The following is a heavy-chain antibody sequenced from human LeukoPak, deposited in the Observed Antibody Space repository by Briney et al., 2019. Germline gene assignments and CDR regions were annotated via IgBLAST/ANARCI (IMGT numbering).Heavy chain of an antibody. D-gene: IGHD6-13*01. CDR3: TRDPAYSSSWYMDYYYYMDV. CDR1: GFTFGDYA. J-gene: IGHJ6*03. CDR2: IRSKAYGGTT. Sequence: PGGSLRLSCTASGFTFGDYAMSWVRQAPGKGLEWVGFIRSKAYGGTTEYAASVKGRFTISRDDSKSIAYLQMNSLKTEDTAVYYCTRDPAYSSSWYMDYYYYMDVWGKGTTVTVSS. V-gene: IGHV3-49*04.